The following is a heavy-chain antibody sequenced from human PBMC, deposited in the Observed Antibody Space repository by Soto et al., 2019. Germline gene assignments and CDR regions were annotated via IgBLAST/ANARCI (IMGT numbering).Heavy chain of an antibody. CDR2: IDPSDSYT. CDR1: GYSFTSYW. J-gene: IGHJ6*02. CDR3: ARLKWGPRKYYYYYYGMDV. V-gene: IGHV5-10-1*01. Sequence: PGESLKISCKGSGYSFTSYWISWVRQMPGKGLEWMGRIDPSDSYTNYSPSFQGHVTISADKSISTAYLQWSSLKASDTAMYYCARLKWGPRKYYYYYYGMDVWGQGTTVTVSS. D-gene: IGHD2-15*01.